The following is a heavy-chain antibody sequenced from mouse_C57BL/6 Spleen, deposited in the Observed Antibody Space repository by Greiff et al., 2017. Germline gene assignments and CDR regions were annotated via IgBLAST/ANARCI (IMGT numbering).Heavy chain of an antibody. CDR1: GYTFTDYY. CDR3: ARHYGSSYMGYFDV. V-gene: IGHV1-26*01. Sequence: VQLQQSGPELVKPGASVKISCKASGYTFTDYYMNWVKQSHGKSLEWIGDINPNNGGTSYNQKFKGKATLTVDKSSSTAYMELRSLTSEDSAVYYCARHYGSSYMGYFDVWGTGTTVTVSS. D-gene: IGHD1-1*01. CDR2: INPNNGGT. J-gene: IGHJ1*03.